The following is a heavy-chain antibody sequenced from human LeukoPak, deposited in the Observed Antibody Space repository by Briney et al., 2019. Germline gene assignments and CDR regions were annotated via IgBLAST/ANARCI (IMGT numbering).Heavy chain of an antibody. CDR2: ISSSSYI. J-gene: IGHJ4*02. D-gene: IGHD7-27*01. CDR1: GFTFSTYT. Sequence: PGGSLRLSCAASGFTFSTYTMTWVRQAPGKGLEWVSSISSSSYIFYGDSVKGRFTISRDNAKKSLYLQMNSLRAEDTAVYYCARKWKTGESGGGVDYWGQGALVTVSS. V-gene: IGHV3-21*01. CDR3: ARKWKTGESGGGVDY.